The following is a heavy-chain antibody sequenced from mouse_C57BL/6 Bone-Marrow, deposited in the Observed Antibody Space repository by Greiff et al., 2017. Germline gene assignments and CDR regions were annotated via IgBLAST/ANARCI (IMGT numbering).Heavy chain of an antibody. D-gene: IGHD1-1*01. J-gene: IGHJ2*01. CDR1: GYTFTSHG. V-gene: IGHV1-81*01. Sequence: LVESGAELARPGASVKLSCKASGYTFTSHGISWVKQRTGQGLEWIGEIYPRSGNTYYNEKFKGKATLNADKSSSTAYMELRSLTSEGSAVYFCARFPYYDGSNYFGYWGQGTTLTVAS. CDR3: ARFPYYDGSNYFGY. CDR2: IYPRSGNT.